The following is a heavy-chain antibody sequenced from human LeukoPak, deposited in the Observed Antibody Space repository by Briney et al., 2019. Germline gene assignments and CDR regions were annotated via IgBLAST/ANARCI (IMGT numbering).Heavy chain of an antibody. J-gene: IGHJ4*02. D-gene: IGHD4-17*01. CDR2: IYYSGST. CDR1: GGSISSYY. CDR3: ARGDGDYYFDY. Sequence: TTSETLSLTCTVSGGSISSYYWSWIRQPPGKGLEWIGYIYYSGSTNYNPSLKSRVTISVDTSKNQFSLKLSSVTAADTAVYYCARGDGDYYFDYWGQGTPVTVSS. V-gene: IGHV4-59*12.